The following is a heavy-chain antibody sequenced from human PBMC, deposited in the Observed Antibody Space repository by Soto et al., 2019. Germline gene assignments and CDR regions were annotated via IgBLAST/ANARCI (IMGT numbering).Heavy chain of an antibody. V-gene: IGHV3-30*18. CDR2: ISYDGSNK. CDR3: AKPISDIVATISEGGFDY. Sequence: QVQLVESGGGVVQPGRSLRLSCAASGFTFSSYGMHWVRQAPGKGLEWVAVISYDGSNKYYADSVKGRFTISRDNSKNTLYLQMNSLRAEDTAVYYCAKPISDIVATISEGGFDYWGQGTLVTVSS. CDR1: GFTFSSYG. J-gene: IGHJ4*02. D-gene: IGHD5-12*01.